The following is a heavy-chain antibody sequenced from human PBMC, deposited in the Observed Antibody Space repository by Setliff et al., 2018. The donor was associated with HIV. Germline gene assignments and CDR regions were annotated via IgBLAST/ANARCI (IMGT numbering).Heavy chain of an antibody. D-gene: IGHD3-3*01. J-gene: IGHJ4*02. CDR1: GGSLSGYY. CDR2: INHRGRT. Sequence: PSETLSLTCAVYGGSLSGYYWSWIRQAPGKGLEWIGEINHRGRTRYNPSLKSRVTISVETSKNQFSLRVNSVTAADTAVYYCARSIVPVASGYYYFEYWGQGTLVTVSS. CDR3: ARSIVPVASGYYYFEY. V-gene: IGHV4-34*01.